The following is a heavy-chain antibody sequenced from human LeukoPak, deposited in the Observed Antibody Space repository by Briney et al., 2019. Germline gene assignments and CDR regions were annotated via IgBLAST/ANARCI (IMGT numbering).Heavy chain of an antibody. J-gene: IGHJ4*02. D-gene: IGHD3-10*01. CDR3: AKLAKYFYGAETFFFFEH. CDR1: GFTFSSYW. Sequence: GGSLRLSCAASGFTFSSYWMSWVRQAPGKGLEWVANIKQDGSEKYYVDSVKGRFTISRDNGTNSLYLQMNSPRVEDTAAYYCAKLAKYFYGAETFFFFEHWGQGTPVTASS. V-gene: IGHV3-7*01. CDR2: IKQDGSEK.